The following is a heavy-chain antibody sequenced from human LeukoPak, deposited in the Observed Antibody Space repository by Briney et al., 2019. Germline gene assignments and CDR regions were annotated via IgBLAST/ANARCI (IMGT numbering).Heavy chain of an antibody. V-gene: IGHV4-59*01. J-gene: IGHJ4*02. CDR3: AREGGLNYDSSGYYYVGSSGPFDY. D-gene: IGHD3-22*01. CDR1: GGSISSYY. Sequence: SETLSLTCTVSGGSISSYYWSWIRQPPGKGLEWIGYIYYSGSTNYNPSLKSRATISVDTSKNQFSLKLSSVTAADTAVYYCAREGGLNYDSSGYYYVGSSGPFDYWGQGTLVTVSS. CDR2: IYYSGST.